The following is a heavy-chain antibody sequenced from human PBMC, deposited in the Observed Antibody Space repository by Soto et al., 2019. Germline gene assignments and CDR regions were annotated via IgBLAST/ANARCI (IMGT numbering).Heavy chain of an antibody. J-gene: IGHJ4*02. CDR3: AREEEMATIIDY. V-gene: IGHV1-46*01. D-gene: IGHD5-12*01. Sequence: ASVKVSCKASGYTFTXYYMHWVRQAPGQGLEWMGIINPSGGSTSYAQKFQGRVTMTRDTSTSTVYMELSSLRSEDTAVYYCAREEEMATIIDYWGQGTLVTVSS. CDR2: INPSGGST. CDR1: GYTFTXYY.